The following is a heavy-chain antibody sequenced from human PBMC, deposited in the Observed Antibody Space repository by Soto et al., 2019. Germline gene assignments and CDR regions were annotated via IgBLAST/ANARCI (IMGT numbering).Heavy chain of an antibody. J-gene: IGHJ4*02. Sequence: QVQLVQSGAEVKKPGASVKVSCKASGYTFTSYGISWGRQAPGQGLEWMGWISAYNGNTNYAPKHQGRVTRTTDTSTSRVHMELRSPRADATAEYDCARVNYDSSGYSNCFDYWGQGTLVTVSS. V-gene: IGHV1-18*01. CDR3: ARVNYDSSGYSNCFDY. CDR2: ISAYNGNT. CDR1: GYTFTSYG. D-gene: IGHD3-22*01.